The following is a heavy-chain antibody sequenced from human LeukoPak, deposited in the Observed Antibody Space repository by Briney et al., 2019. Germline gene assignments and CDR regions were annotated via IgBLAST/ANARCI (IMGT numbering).Heavy chain of an antibody. V-gene: IGHV4-4*07. D-gene: IGHD3-9*01. CDR2: IYTSGST. CDR3: ARGLTDYDILTGHNWFDP. J-gene: IGHJ5*02. Sequence: SETLSLTCTVSGGSISSYYWSWIRQPAGKGLEWIGRIYTSGSTNYNPSLKSRVTMSVDTSKNQFSLKLSSVTAADTAVYYCARGLTDYDILTGHNWFDPWGQGTLSPSPQ. CDR1: GGSISSYY.